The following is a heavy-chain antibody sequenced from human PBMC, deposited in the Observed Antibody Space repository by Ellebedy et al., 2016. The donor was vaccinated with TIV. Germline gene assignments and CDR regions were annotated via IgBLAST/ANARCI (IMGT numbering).Heavy chain of an antibody. CDR2: IKSKTDGGTT. CDR3: ARPTLYSSGWYASDAFDI. CDR1: GFTFSNAW. V-gene: IGHV3-15*05. J-gene: IGHJ3*02. D-gene: IGHD6-19*01. Sequence: GESLKISCAASGFTFSNAWMSWVRQAPGKGLEWVGRIKSKTDGGTTDYAAPVKGRFTISRDDSKNTLYLQMNSLRAEDTALYYCARPTLYSSGWYASDAFDIWGQGTMVTVSS.